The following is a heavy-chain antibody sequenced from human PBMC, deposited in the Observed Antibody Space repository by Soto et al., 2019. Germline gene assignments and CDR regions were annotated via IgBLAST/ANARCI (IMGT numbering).Heavy chain of an antibody. CDR1: GFTFSSYA. V-gene: IGHV3-23*01. CDR2: ISGSGGST. J-gene: IGHJ6*02. Sequence: GGSLRLSCAASGFTFSSYAMSWVRQAPGKGLEWVSAISGSGGSTYYADSVKGRFTISRDNSKNTLYLQMNSLRAEDTAVYYCDKGRYRAPYYDMDVSGQGTTVTGSS. D-gene: IGHD5-12*01. CDR3: DKGRYRAPYYDMDV.